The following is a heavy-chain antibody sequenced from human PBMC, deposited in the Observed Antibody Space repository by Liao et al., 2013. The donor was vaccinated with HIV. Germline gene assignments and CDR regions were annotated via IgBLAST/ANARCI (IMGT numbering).Heavy chain of an antibody. CDR1: GGSFSGYY. CDR2: INHSGST. Sequence: QVQLQQWGAGLLKPSETLSLTCAVYGGSFSGYYWRWIRQPPGKGLEWIGEINHSGSTYYNPSLKSRVTISVDTSKNQFSLKLSSVTAADTAVYYCARDWSAYDSSGYLYYWGQGTLVTVSS. J-gene: IGHJ4*02. CDR3: ARDWSAYDSSGYLYY. D-gene: IGHD3-22*01. V-gene: IGHV4-34*01.